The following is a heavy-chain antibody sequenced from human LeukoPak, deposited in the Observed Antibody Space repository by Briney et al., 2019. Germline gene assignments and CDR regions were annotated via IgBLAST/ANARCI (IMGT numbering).Heavy chain of an antibody. Sequence: PSETLSLTCAVYGGSFSGYYWSWIRQPPGKGLEWIGEINHSGSTNYNPSLKSRVTISVDTPKNQFSLKLSSVTAADTAVYYCARGSCTNGVCYRFDYWGQGTLVTVSS. CDR3: ARGSCTNGVCYRFDY. J-gene: IGHJ4*02. CDR2: INHSGST. CDR1: GGSFSGYY. D-gene: IGHD2-8*01. V-gene: IGHV4-34*01.